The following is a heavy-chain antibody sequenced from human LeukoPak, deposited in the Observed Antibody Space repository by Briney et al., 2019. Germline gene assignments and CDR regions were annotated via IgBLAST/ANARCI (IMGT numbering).Heavy chain of an antibody. V-gene: IGHV4-4*09. Sequence: SETLSLTCAVSGGSISSYYWSWIRQPPGKGLEWIGLIYHNGVTSYDPSLKSRVTISVDPSKNQFSLNLSSVAAADTAGYYCARFHSSCLDYWGQGALVTVSS. CDR1: GGSISSYY. D-gene: IGHD6-19*01. CDR2: IYHNGVT. J-gene: IGHJ4*02. CDR3: ARFHSSCLDY.